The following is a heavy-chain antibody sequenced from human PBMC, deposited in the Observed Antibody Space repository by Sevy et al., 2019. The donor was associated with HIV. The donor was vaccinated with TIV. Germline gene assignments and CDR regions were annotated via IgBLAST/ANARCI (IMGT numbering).Heavy chain of an antibody. CDR2: IIPSGIT. V-gene: IGHV4-34*01. D-gene: IGHD1-26*01. CDR1: GGSFSGYY. Sequence: SETLSLTCAVYGGSFSGYYWSWIRQPPGKGLEWIGEIIPSGITNYNPSLKSRVTISIDTSKNQFSLKVKSETAADTAIYYCARGQWEHPYWGQGTQVTVSS. CDR3: ARGQWEHPY. J-gene: IGHJ4*02.